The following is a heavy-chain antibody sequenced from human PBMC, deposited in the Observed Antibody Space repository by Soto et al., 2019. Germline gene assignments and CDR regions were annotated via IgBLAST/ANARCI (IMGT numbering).Heavy chain of an antibody. J-gene: IGHJ5*02. CDR2: IYYSGST. Sequence: SETLSLTCTVSGGSISSSSYYWGWIRQPPGKGLEWIGSIYYSGSTYYNPSLKSRVTISVDTSKNQFSLKLSSVTAADTAVYYCARHGMGMEVVVPGWFDPWGQGTLVTVSS. D-gene: IGHD2-15*01. CDR1: GGSISSSSYY. V-gene: IGHV4-39*01. CDR3: ARHGMGMEVVVPGWFDP.